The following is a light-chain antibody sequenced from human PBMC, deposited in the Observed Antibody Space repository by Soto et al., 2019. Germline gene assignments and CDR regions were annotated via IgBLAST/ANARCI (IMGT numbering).Light chain of an antibody. V-gene: IGLV2-8*01. CDR3: SSYAGSDNLRV. CDR2: EVT. CDR1: SSDIGGYDF. J-gene: IGLJ3*02. Sequence: QSALTQPPSASGSPGQSVTISCTGTSSDIGGYDFVSWFQQHPGQAPKLMIYEVTKRPSGVPDRFSGSKSGNTASLTVSGLQPDDEADYYCSSYAGSDNLRVFGGGTKLTVL.